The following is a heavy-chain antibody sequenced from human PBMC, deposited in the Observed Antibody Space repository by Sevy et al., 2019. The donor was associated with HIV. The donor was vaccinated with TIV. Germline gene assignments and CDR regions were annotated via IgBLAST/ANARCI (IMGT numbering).Heavy chain of an antibody. V-gene: IGHV2-5*01. D-gene: IGHD3-22*01. CDR3: ADRGGAHYYDSSGYYTRAEYFEH. CDR2: IYWNDDQ. J-gene: IGHJ1*01. CDR1: GFSLSTSGVG. Sequence: SGPTLVNPTQTLTLTCTFSGFSLSTSGVGVGWIRQPPGKALEWLAVIYWNDDQRYSPSLKSRLTITKDTSKNQVVLTRTNMDPVDTATYYCADRGGAHYYDSSGYYTRAEYFEHWGQGTLVTVSS.